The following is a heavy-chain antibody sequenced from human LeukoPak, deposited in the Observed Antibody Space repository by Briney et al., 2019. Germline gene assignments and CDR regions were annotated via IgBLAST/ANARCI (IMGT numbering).Heavy chain of an antibody. D-gene: IGHD1-26*01. CDR2: INAGNGNT. CDR1: GYTFTGYA. J-gene: IGHJ6*02. Sequence: ASVKVSCKASGYTFTGYAMHWVRQAPGQRLEWMGWINAGNGNTKYSQKFQGRVTITRDTSASTAYMELSSLRSEDTAVYYCARDLGRCYYYGMDVWGQGTTVTVSS. V-gene: IGHV1-3*01. CDR3: ARDLGRCYYYGMDV.